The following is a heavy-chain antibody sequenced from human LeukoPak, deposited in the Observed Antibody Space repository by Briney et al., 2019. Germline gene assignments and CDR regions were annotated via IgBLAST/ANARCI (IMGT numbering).Heavy chain of an antibody. J-gene: IGHJ2*01. V-gene: IGHV4-39*01. Sequence: PSETLSLTCTVSGGFISSSSYYWGWIRQPPGKGLEWIGNIYYSGSTYYNPSLKSRVTISVDTSKNQFSLKLSSVTAADTAVYYCARGVSMIVVVIHDWYFDLWGRGTLVTVSS. CDR2: IYYSGST. D-gene: IGHD3-22*01. CDR1: GGFISSSSYY. CDR3: ARGVSMIVVVIHDWYFDL.